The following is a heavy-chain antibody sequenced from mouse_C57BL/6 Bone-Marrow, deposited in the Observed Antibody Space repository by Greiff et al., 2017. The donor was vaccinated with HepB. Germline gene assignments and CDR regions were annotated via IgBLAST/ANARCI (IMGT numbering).Heavy chain of an antibody. V-gene: IGHV14-4*01. D-gene: IGHD1-1*01. CDR2: IDPENGDT. Sequence: EVQLQQSGAELVRPGASVKLSCTASGFNIKDDYMHWVKQRPEQGLEWIGWIDPENGDTEYASKFQGKATITADTSSNTAYLQLSSLTSEDTAVYYCTTDYYGTFDYWGQGTTLTVSS. CDR3: TTDYYGTFDY. J-gene: IGHJ2*01. CDR1: GFNIKDDY.